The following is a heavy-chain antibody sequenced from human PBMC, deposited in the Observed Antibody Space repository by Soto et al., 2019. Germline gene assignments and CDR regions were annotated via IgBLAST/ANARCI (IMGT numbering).Heavy chain of an antibody. V-gene: IGHV1-46*03. CDR3: ARATTMVRGVMVPFDY. J-gene: IGHJ4*02. CDR2: INPSGGST. Sequence: EASVKVSCKASGYTFTSYYMHWVRQAPGQGLEWMGIINPSGGSTSYAQKFQGRVTMTRDTSTSTVYMELSSLRSEDTAVYYCARATTMVRGVMVPFDYWGQGTLVTVSS. D-gene: IGHD3-10*01. CDR1: GYTFTSYY.